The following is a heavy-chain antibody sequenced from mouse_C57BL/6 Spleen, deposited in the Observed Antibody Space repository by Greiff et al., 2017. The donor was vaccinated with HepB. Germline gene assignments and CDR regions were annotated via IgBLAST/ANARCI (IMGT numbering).Heavy chain of an antibody. CDR3: ARAQDYP. V-gene: IGHV1-42*01. CDR1: GYSFTGYY. D-gene: IGHD2-4*01. J-gene: IGHJ4*01. Sequence: VQLKQSGPELVKPGASVKISCKASGYSFTGYYMNWVKQSPEKSLEWIGEINPSTGGTTYNQKFKAKATLTVDKSSSTAYMQLKSLTSEDSAVYYCARAQDYPWGQGTSVTVSS. CDR2: INPSTGGT.